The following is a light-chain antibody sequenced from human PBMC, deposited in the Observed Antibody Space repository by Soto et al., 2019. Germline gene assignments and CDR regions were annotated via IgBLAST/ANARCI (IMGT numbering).Light chain of an antibody. CDR1: QSVSSN. J-gene: IGKJ3*01. CDR2: GAS. V-gene: IGKV3D-20*02. Sequence: EIVMAQYPATLSGSPGERATLSCRASQSVSSNFAWYQQPPGEAPRLLIYGASSRATGIPDRFSGSGSGTDFTLTISRLEPEDFAVYYCLQRAARPLTFGPGTQVDIK. CDR3: LQRAARPLT.